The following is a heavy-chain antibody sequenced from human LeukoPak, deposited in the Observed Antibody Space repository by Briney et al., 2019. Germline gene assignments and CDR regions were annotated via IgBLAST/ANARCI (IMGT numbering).Heavy chain of an antibody. CDR1: GGSISSSAYY. Sequence: SETLSLTCTVSGGSISSSAYYWSWIRQHPGKGLEWIGYIYYSGSTYYNPSPKSRVTISIDTYKNQSSLKLSSVTAADTAVYYCARLNCSGGSCYSVDHWGQGTLVTVSS. V-gene: IGHV4-30-4*08. CDR2: IYYSGST. CDR3: ARLNCSGGSCYSVDH. J-gene: IGHJ5*02. D-gene: IGHD2-15*01.